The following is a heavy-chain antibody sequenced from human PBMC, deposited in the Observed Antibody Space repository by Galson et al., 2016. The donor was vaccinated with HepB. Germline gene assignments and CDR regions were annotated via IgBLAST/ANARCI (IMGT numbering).Heavy chain of an antibody. V-gene: IGHV3-74*01. CDR2: INRDGSSA. Sequence: SLRLSCAASGFTLSSYWMHWVRQTPGKGLVWVSRINRDGSSANYADSVKGRFTISRDNAKNTLYLQMSGLRPDDTAVYYCAKDGLRYCSGGNCYSLFDDWGQGTLVTVSS. D-gene: IGHD2-15*01. CDR1: GFTLSSYW. J-gene: IGHJ4*02. CDR3: AKDGLRYCSGGNCYSLFDD.